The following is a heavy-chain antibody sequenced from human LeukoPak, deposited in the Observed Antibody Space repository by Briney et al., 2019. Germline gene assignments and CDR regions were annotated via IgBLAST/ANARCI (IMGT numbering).Heavy chain of an antibody. D-gene: IGHD3-10*01. CDR2: IYTSGST. Sequence: PSETLSLTCTVSGGSISSYYWSWIRQPAGKGLEWIGRIYTSGSTNYNPSLKSRVTMSVDTSKNQFSLKLSSVTAADTAVYYRARGSGLSGTYYYDYWGQGTLVTVSS. J-gene: IGHJ4*02. V-gene: IGHV4-4*07. CDR1: GGSISSYY. CDR3: ARGSGLSGTYYYDY.